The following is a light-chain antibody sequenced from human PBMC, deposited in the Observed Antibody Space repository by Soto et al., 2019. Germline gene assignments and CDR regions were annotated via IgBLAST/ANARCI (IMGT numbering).Light chain of an antibody. V-gene: IGLV2-14*01. CDR1: SSDVGAYHY. J-gene: IGLJ2*01. Sequence: QSALTQPASVSGSPGQSITISCTGTSSDVGAYHYVSWYQHHPGKAPKLMIYEVSNRPSGVSNRFSGSQSGNTASLTISGLQAEDEADYYCSSYTTSSTLVFGGGTKVTVL. CDR2: EVS. CDR3: SSYTTSSTLV.